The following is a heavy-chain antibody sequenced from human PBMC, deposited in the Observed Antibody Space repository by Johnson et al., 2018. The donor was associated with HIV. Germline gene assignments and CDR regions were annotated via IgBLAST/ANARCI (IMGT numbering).Heavy chain of an antibody. J-gene: IGHJ3*02. Sequence: EQLVESGGGLVQPGGSLRLSCAASGFSFSTYWMHWVRQAPGKGLVWVSRINSDGSNTTYADSVKGRFTISRDNAKNSLYLQMNSLRAEDTAGYYCAKTYSGSNRDAFDIWGQGTMVTVSS. CDR3: AKTYSGSNRDAFDI. D-gene: IGHD1-26*01. CDR1: GFSFSTYW. V-gene: IGHV3-74*01. CDR2: INSDGSNT.